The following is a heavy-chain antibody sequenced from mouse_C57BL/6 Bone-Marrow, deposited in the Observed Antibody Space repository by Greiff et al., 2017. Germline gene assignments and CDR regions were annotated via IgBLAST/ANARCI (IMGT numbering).Heavy chain of an antibody. CDR2: INPNNGGT. CDR3: GRRAVYYFDY. CDR1: GYTFTDYY. V-gene: IGHV1-26*01. Sequence: EVQLQQSGPELVKPGASVKISCKASGYTFTDYYMNWVKQSHGKSLEWIGDINPNNGGTSYNQKFKGKATLTVDKSSSTAYMELRSLTSEDSAVYYCGRRAVYYFDYWGQGTTLTVSS. D-gene: IGHD3-3*01. J-gene: IGHJ2*01.